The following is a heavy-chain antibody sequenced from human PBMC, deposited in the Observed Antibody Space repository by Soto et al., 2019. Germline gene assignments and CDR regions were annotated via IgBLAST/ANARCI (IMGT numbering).Heavy chain of an antibody. J-gene: IGHJ4*02. V-gene: IGHV4-34*01. D-gene: IGHD5-12*01. CDR2: INHSGST. Sequence: NPSETLSLTCAVYGGPFSGNNWTGSRQPPGKGLEWIGEINHSGSTNYNPSLKSRVTISVDTSKNQFSLKLSSVTAADTAVYYCARARRRAAILLWGQGTLVTVSS. CDR1: GGPFSGNN. CDR3: ARARRRAAILL.